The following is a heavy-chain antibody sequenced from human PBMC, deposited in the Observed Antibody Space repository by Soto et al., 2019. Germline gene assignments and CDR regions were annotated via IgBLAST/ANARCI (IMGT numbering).Heavy chain of an antibody. V-gene: IGHV1-69*13. Sequence: ASVKVSCKASGGTFSSYAISWVRQAPGQGLEWMGGIIPIFGTANYAQKFQGRVTITADESTSTAYMELSSLRSEDTAVYYCASGPAVGYYYDSSGYYYMAYWGQGTLVTVSS. CDR2: IIPIFGTA. J-gene: IGHJ4*02. D-gene: IGHD3-22*01. CDR3: ASGPAVGYYYDSSGYYYMAY. CDR1: GGTFSSYA.